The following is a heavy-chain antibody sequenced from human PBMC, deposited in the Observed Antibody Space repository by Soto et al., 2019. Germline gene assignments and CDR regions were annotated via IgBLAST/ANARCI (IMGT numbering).Heavy chain of an antibody. V-gene: IGHV4-31*03. CDR3: ARALSVPAAMGCFDY. CDR2: IFYSGSF. J-gene: IGHJ4*02. D-gene: IGHD2-2*01. Sequence: SETLSLTCSVSGGSISSGTSYWSWIRQRPGEGLEWIGYIFYSGSFYYTPSLRSRVPILADTSKNQFSLKLSSVTAADTAVYYCARALSVPAAMGCFDYWGQGTLVTVSS. CDR1: GGSISSGTSY.